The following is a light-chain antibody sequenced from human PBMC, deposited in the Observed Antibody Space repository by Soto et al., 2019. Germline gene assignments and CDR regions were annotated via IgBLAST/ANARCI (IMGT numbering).Light chain of an antibody. CDR2: DVS. CDR3: SSYASSSTVV. CDR1: SSDVGGYNF. J-gene: IGLJ3*02. V-gene: IGLV2-14*01. Sequence: QSALTQPASVSGSPGQSITISCTGTSSDVGGYNFVSWYQQHPGKAPKLMIYDVSRRPSGVSHRFSGTKSGNTASLTISGLEADDEGDYYCSSYASSSTVVFGAGTKVTVL.